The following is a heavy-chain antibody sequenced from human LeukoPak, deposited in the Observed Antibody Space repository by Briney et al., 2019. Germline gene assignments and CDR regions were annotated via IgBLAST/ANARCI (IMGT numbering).Heavy chain of an antibody. CDR2: ISDRGDST. CDR3: TKGTIELGV. J-gene: IGHJ6*02. D-gene: IGHD4/OR15-4a*01. V-gene: IGHV3-23*01. CDR1: GFTFTAYA. Sequence: GGSLRLSCAASGFTFTAYAMSWVRQAPGKGLEWVSTISDRGDSTYYADSVKGRFTISRDNSKDTVSLQLNSLRVEDTALYYCTKGTIELGVWGHGTTVTVSS.